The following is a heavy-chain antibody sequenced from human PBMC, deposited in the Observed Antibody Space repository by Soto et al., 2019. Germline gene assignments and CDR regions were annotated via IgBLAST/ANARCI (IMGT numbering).Heavy chain of an antibody. CDR1: GFTFSSYA. D-gene: IGHD3-3*01. CDR3: AGLRGITIFGVVIPGYYGMDV. Sequence: GGSLRLSCAASGFTFSSYAMHWVRQAPGKGLEWVAVISYDGSNKYYADPVKGRFTISRDNSKNTLYLQMNSLRAEDTAVYYCAGLRGITIFGVVIPGYYGMDVWGQGTTVTVSS. CDR2: ISYDGSNK. J-gene: IGHJ6*02. V-gene: IGHV3-30-3*01.